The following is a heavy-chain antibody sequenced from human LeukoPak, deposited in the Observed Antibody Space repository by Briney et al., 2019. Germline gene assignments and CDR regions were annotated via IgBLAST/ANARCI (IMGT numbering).Heavy chain of an antibody. J-gene: IGHJ3*02. CDR1: GGSISSYY. V-gene: IGHV4-4*07. Sequence: SETLSLTCTVSGGSISSYYWSWIRQPAGKGLEWIGRIHTSGSTNYNPSLKSRVTISVDTSKNQFSLKLSSVTAADTAVYYCAKSSGYSLDDAFDIWGQGTMVTVSS. CDR3: AKSSGYSLDDAFDI. D-gene: IGHD3-22*01. CDR2: IHTSGST.